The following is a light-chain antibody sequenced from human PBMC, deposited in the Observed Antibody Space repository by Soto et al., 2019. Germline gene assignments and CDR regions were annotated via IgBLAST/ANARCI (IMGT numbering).Light chain of an antibody. CDR1: QSVGSY. V-gene: IGKV3-11*01. CDR3: QQRSNWPPVT. CDR2: DAS. Sequence: EIVLTQFPATLSLSPGERATLSCRASQSVGSYLAWYQQKPGQAPRLLIYDASNRATGIPARFSGSGSGTDFTLSNSTLEPEDFEVYYCQQRSNWPPVTFGTGTKVDIK. J-gene: IGKJ3*01.